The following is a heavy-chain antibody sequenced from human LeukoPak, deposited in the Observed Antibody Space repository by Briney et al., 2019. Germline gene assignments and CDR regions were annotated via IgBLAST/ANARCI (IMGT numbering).Heavy chain of an antibody. V-gene: IGHV3-23*01. CDR1: GFTFTNYA. Sequence: GGSLRLSCAASGFTFTNYAMSWVRQAPGKGLGWVSAISGSGGSTYYADSVKGRFTISRDNSKNTLYLQMNSLRAEDTAVYYCAKDLFPFGDRGGSDYWGQGTLVTVSS. J-gene: IGHJ4*02. CDR3: AKDLFPFGDRGGSDY. CDR2: ISGSGGST. D-gene: IGHD3-10*01.